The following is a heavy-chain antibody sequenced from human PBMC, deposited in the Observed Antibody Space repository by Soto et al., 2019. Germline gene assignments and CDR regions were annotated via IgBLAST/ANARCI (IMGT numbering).Heavy chain of an antibody. CDR3: ARADYYDSSGYYYFDY. D-gene: IGHD3-22*01. J-gene: IGHJ4*02. CDR2: ISYDGSNK. V-gene: IGHV3-30-3*01. Sequence: GGSLRLSCAASGFTFSSYAMHWVRQAPGKGLEWVAVISYDGSNKYYADSVKGRFTISRDNSKNTLYLQMNSLRAEDTAVYYCARADYYDSSGYYYFDYWGQGTLVTVSS. CDR1: GFTFSSYA.